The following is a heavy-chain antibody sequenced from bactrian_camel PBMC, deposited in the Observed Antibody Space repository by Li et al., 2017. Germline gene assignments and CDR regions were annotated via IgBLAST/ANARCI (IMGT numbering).Heavy chain of an antibody. J-gene: IGHJ4*01. Sequence: HVQLVESGGGSVQTGGALTLSCTASGYFTSTYCLGVSRQAPGKEREGVANLDNGDGSTKYADPVKGRFTISKDNAKNTLYLQMSNLKPEDTAMYYCAARSVCLDLLTAIPHARWVGPGTQVTVS. CDR2: LDNGDGST. V-gene: IGHV3S26*01. D-gene: IGHD1*01. CDR1: GYFTSTYC.